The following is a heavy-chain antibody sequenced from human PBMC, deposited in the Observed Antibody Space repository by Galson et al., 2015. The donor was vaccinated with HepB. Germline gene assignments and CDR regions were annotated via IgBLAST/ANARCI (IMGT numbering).Heavy chain of an antibody. V-gene: IGHV1-69*04. D-gene: IGHD4-11*01. CDR3: ARGERTTVNNWFDP. J-gene: IGHJ5*02. Sequence: SVKVSCKASGGTFSSYAISWVRQAPGQGLEWMGRIIPILGIANYAQKFQGRVTITADKSTSTAYMELSSLRSEDTAVYYCARGERTTVNNWFDPWGQGTLVTVSS. CDR1: GGTFSSYA. CDR2: IIPILGIA.